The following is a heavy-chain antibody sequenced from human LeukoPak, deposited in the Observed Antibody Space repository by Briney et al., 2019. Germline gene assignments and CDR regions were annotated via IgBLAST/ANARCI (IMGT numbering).Heavy chain of an antibody. V-gene: IGHV3-7*01. CDR3: ARDPTTYYDFWRGYYVPSTSL. J-gene: IGHJ4*02. Sequence: GGSLRLSCAASGFTFSSYWMSWVRQAPGKGLEWVANIKQDGSEKYDVDSVKGRVTISRDNAKNSLYLQMNSLRAEDTAVYYCARDPTTYYDFWRGYYVPSTSLWGQGTLVTVSS. CDR1: GFTFSSYW. D-gene: IGHD3-3*01. CDR2: IKQDGSEK.